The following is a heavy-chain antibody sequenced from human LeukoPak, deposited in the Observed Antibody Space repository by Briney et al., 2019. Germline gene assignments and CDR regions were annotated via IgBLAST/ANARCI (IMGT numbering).Heavy chain of an antibody. CDR2: IKQDGSEK. CDR3: AREGATDAFDI. J-gene: IGHJ3*02. V-gene: IGHV3-7*01. D-gene: IGHD1-26*01. CDR1: GFTFSSYW. Sequence: PGGSLSLSCAASGFTFSSYWMSWVRQAPGKGLEWVANIKQDGSEKYYVDSVKGRFTISRDNAKNSLYLQMNSLRAEDTAVYYCAREGATDAFDIWGQGTMVTVSS.